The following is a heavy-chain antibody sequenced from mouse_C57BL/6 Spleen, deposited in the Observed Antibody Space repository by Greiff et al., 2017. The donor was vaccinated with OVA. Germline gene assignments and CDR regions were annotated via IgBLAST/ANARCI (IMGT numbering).Heavy chain of an antibody. CDR1: GYTFTGYW. CDR2: ILPGSGST. Sequence: VKLQQSGAELMKPGASVKLSCKATGYTFTGYWIEWVKQRPGHGLEWIGEILPGSGSTNYNEKFKGKATFTADTSSNTAYMQRSSLTTEDSAIYYCARGRSYYGSSYGFDYWGQGTTLTVSS. CDR3: ARGRSYYGSSYGFDY. D-gene: IGHD1-1*01. V-gene: IGHV1-9*01. J-gene: IGHJ2*01.